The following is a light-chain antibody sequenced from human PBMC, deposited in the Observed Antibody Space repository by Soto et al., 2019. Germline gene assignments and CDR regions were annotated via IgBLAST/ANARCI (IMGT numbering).Light chain of an antibody. CDR3: QQLNSYPFT. CDR1: QGISSY. V-gene: IGKV1-9*01. CDR2: AAS. Sequence: IQLTQSPSSLSASVGDRVTITCRASQGISSYLAWYQQKPGKAPKLLIHAASTLQSGVPSRFSGSGSGTDFHLTISSLQAEDFATYYCQQLNSYPFTFGRGTKVDIK. J-gene: IGKJ3*01.